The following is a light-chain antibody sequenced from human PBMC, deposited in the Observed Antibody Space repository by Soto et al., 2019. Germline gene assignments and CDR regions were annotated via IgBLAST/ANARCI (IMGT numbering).Light chain of an antibody. Sequence: EIVLTQSPATLSLSPGERATLSCRASQSVSSYLAWYQQKPGQAPRLLIYDASNRATGIPARFSGSGSGTDFTLTISSLEPEDFAVYYCHQRSHWPPTVGGGTKVEIK. J-gene: IGKJ4*01. CDR2: DAS. V-gene: IGKV3-11*01. CDR3: HQRSHWPPT. CDR1: QSVSSY.